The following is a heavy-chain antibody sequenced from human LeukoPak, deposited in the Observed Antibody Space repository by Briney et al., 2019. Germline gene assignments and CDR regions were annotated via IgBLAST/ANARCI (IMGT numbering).Heavy chain of an antibody. D-gene: IGHD6-19*01. CDR3: ARGYSSGLHFDY. J-gene: IGHJ4*02. CDR2: IKSDGSDT. CDR1: GFTLSSYW. V-gene: IGHV3-74*01. Sequence: GGSLRLSCAAFGFTLSSYWMHWVRQVPGKGLVWVSRIKSDGSDTRYADSVKGRFTISRDSAKNTLYLQMNSLRAEDTAVYYCARGYSSGLHFDYWGQGTLVTVSS.